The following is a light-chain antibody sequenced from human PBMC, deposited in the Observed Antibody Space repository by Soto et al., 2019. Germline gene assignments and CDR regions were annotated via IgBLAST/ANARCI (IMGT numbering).Light chain of an antibody. Sequence: QSALTQPASVSGSPGQSITIPCTGTSSDVGNYDFVSWYQQRPGKAPKLMIYGVSNRPSGVSNRFSGSKSGNTASLTISGLQAEDEADYFCSSYTSSSTNVVFGRGTKLTVL. CDR2: GVS. CDR3: SSYTSSSTNVV. CDR1: SSDVGNYDF. J-gene: IGLJ2*01. V-gene: IGLV2-14*01.